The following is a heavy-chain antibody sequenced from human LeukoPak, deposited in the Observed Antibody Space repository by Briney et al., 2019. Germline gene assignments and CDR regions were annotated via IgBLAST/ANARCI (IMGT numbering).Heavy chain of an antibody. D-gene: IGHD2-15*01. J-gene: IGHJ3*02. Sequence: PGGSLRLSCAASGFTFSSYGMHWVRQAPGKGLEWVAVISYDGSNKYYADSVKGRFTISRDNSKNTLYLQMNSLRAEDTAVYYCATRVLDCSGGSCYSSDAFDIWGQGTMVTVSS. CDR1: GFTFSSYG. CDR2: ISYDGSNK. CDR3: ATRVLDCSGGSCYSSDAFDI. V-gene: IGHV3-30*03.